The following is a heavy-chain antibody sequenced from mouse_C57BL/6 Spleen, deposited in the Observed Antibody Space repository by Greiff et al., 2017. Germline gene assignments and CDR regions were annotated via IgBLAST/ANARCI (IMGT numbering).Heavy chain of an antibody. J-gene: IGHJ1*03. CDR2: IYPRDGST. CDR3: ARSGGTTVVGYWYFDV. Sequence: VQLQQSGPELVKPGASVKLSCKASGYTFTSYDINWVKQRPGQGLEWIGWIYPRDGSTKYNEKFKGKATLTVDTSSSTAYMELHSLTSEDSAVYFCARSGGTTVVGYWYFDVWGTGTTVTVSS. D-gene: IGHD1-1*01. CDR1: GYTFTSYD. V-gene: IGHV1-85*01.